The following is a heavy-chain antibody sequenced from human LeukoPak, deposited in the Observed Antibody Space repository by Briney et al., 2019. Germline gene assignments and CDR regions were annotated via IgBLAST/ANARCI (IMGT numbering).Heavy chain of an antibody. D-gene: IGHD2-15*01. V-gene: IGHV4-31*03. J-gene: IGHJ2*01. CDR2: ISYSGTI. CDR3: ARARAGGGCNYWYFDL. Sequence: KPSETLSLTCSVSGGSISSGGYYWSWIRQHPGKGLEWIGYISYSGTIYYNPSLKSRVTISVDTSKNQYSLKVSSVTAADTAVYHCARARAGGGCNYWYFDLWGRGTQVTVSS. CDR1: GGSISSGGYY.